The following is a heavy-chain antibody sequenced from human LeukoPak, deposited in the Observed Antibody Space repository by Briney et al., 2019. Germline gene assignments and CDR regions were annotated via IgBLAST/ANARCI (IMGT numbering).Heavy chain of an antibody. V-gene: IGHV1-8*01. CDR1: GYPFNNYD. D-gene: IGHD1-26*01. CDR2: MNPHSGKT. Sequence: ASVKVSCKASGYPFNNYDINWVRQATGQGLEWMGWMNPHSGKTGYAQNFQGRVTMTRDTSISTAYMELSSLRSEDTAVYYCARGGRWELPRPYAFDIWGQGTMVTVSS. J-gene: IGHJ3*02. CDR3: ARGGRWELPRPYAFDI.